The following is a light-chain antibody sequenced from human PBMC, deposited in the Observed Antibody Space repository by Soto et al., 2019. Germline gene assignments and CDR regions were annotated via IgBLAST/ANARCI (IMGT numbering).Light chain of an antibody. Sequence: EIVLTQSPATLSVSPGERAALSCRASQSVRNNLAWYQQIPGQPPRLPIFGASTSAAGIPARFSGSGSEGEFALTISTLQSEDFAVYYCQQYSVWTQTFGGGTKVEIK. CDR2: GAS. J-gene: IGKJ4*01. V-gene: IGKV3-15*01. CDR3: QQYSVWTQT. CDR1: QSVRNN.